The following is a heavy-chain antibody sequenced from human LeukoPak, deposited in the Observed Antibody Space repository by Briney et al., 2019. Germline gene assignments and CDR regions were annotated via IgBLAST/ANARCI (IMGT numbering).Heavy chain of an antibody. D-gene: IGHD3-3*01. V-gene: IGHV3-23*01. CDR1: GFTFNNYG. Sequence: PGGSLRLSCAASGFTFNNYGMTWFRQVPGKGLEWVSTINDRGKNTHYPDSVKGRFTISRDNSRNTLYLQMNSLRAEDTAVYYCAKRPFDFWSGEDYWGQGTLVTVSS. CDR3: AKRPFDFWSGEDY. CDR2: INDRGKNT. J-gene: IGHJ4*02.